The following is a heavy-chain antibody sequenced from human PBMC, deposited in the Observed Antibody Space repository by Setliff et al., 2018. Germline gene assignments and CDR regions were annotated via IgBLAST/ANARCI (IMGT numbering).Heavy chain of an antibody. V-gene: IGHV1-18*01. J-gene: IGHJ4*02. Sequence: GASVKVSCKASGYTFTSYGISWVRQAPGQGLEWMGWISAYNGNTNYARKLQGRVTMTTDTSTSTAYMELRSLRSDDTAVYYCARDRGYNFWSGYFVKDYFDYWGQGTLVTVSS. CDR3: ARDRGYNFWSGYFVKDYFDY. CDR2: ISAYNGNT. D-gene: IGHD3-3*01. CDR1: GYTFTSYG.